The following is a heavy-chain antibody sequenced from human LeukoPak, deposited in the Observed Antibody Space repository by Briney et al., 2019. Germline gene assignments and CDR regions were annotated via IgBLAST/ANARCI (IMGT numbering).Heavy chain of an antibody. CDR3: ARGGIQWLIRGGTFDI. Sequence: SETLSLTCAVYGGSFSGYYWTWIRQPPGEGLEWIGSLYYSGSTYYNPSLKSRVTISIDTSKSQFSLNLSSVTAADTAVYYCARGGIQWLIRGGTFDIWGQGTMVTVSS. D-gene: IGHD5-12*01. CDR1: GGSFSGYY. J-gene: IGHJ3*02. CDR2: LYYSGST. V-gene: IGHV4-34*01.